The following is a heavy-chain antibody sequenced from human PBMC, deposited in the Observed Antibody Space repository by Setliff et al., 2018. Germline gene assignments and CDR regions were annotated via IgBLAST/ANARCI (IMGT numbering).Heavy chain of an antibody. J-gene: IGHJ1*01. V-gene: IGHV3-7*01. D-gene: IGHD3-22*01. CDR2: IKQDGSEK. CDR1: GFTFEDFA. CDR3: ARVGRVGYYESFQY. Sequence: LRLSCTGSGFTFEDFAVSWVRQAPGMGLEWVGFIKQDGSEKYYVDSVKGRFTISRGNAQNSLYLQMNSLRAEDTAVYYCARVGRVGYYESFQYWGQGTLVTVSS.